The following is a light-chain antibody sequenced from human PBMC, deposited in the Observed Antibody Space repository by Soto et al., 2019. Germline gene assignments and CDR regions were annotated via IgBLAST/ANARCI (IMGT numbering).Light chain of an antibody. CDR3: AAWYDSLSGFV. CDR1: SSNIGSNY. Sequence: QSVLTQPPSASGTPGQRVTISCSGSSSNIGSNYVYWYQQLPGTAPKLLIYRNNQRPSGVPDRFSGSKSGTSASLAISGLRSDDEADYYCAAWYDSLSGFVFGGGTKVTVL. CDR2: RNN. V-gene: IGLV1-47*01. J-gene: IGLJ2*01.